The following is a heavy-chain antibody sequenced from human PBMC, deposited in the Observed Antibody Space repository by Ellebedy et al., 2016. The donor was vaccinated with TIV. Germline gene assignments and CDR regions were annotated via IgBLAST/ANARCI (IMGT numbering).Heavy chain of an antibody. J-gene: IGHJ6*02. D-gene: IGHD3-22*01. CDR2: IRYDGSNK. Sequence: GGSLRLSCAASGFTFSSYGMHWVRQAPGKGLEWVAFIRYDGSNKYYADSVKGRFTISRDNSKNTLYLQMNSLRAEDTAVYYCARGIESYYDSSGRLKIVGDYYYYGMDVWGQGTTVTVSS. V-gene: IGHV3-30*02. CDR1: GFTFSSYG. CDR3: ARGIESYYDSSGRLKIVGDYYYYGMDV.